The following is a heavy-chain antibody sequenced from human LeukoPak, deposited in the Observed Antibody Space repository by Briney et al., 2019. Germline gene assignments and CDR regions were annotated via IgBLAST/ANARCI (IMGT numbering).Heavy chain of an antibody. V-gene: IGHV1-2*06. D-gene: IGHD5-24*01. Sequence: ASVKVSCKASGYTFTGYYMNWVRQAPGQGLEWMGRIDPNTGGTNYAQNFQGSVTMTRDTSITTVYMELSRLRSDDTAVYYCARVGDGLNDGFDIWGQGAMVTVSS. CDR1: GYTFTGYY. CDR2: IDPNTGGT. J-gene: IGHJ3*02. CDR3: ARVGDGLNDGFDI.